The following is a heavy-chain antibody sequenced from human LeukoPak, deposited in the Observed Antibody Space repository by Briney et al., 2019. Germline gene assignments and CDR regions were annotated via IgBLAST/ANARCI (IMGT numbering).Heavy chain of an antibody. Sequence: EASVKVSCKASGYTFTGYYMHWVRQAPGQELEWMGWINPNSGGTNYTQEFQGRVTMTRDTSISTAYMELSRLRSDDTAVYYCARGSAARPDYYMDVWGKGTTVTVSS. CDR3: ARGSAARPDYYMDV. CDR1: GYTFTGYY. CDR2: INPNSGGT. D-gene: IGHD2-2*02. J-gene: IGHJ6*03. V-gene: IGHV1-2*02.